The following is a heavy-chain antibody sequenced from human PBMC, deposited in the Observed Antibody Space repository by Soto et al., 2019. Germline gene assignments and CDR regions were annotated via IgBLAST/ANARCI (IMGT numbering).Heavy chain of an antibody. J-gene: IGHJ4*02. Sequence: EVQLVESGGGLVKPGGPLRLSCAASGFTFTSYTMNWVRQAPGKGLEWVSSISSSSEYIYYADSMKGRVTISRDNAKNSLFLDMNSLTGEDTAVYYCARARVYATGPLDFWGQGTLVTVSS. CDR2: ISSSSEYI. V-gene: IGHV3-21*02. CDR1: GFTFTSYT. D-gene: IGHD6-13*01. CDR3: ARARVYATGPLDF.